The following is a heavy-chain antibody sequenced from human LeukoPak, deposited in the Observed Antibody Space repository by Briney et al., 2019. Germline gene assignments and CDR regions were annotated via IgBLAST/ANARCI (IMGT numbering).Heavy chain of an antibody. D-gene: IGHD3-10*01. V-gene: IGHV4-34*01. CDR1: GGSFNDYY. Sequence: SETLSLTCAVYGGSFNDYYWNWIRQPPGKGLEWIGEINLRGSTTYNPSLKNRLTISVDTSKNQFSLKLSSVTAADTAVYYCARTRYYYGSRSYGAPYYFDYWGQGTLVTVSS. CDR3: ARTRYYYGSRSYGAPYYFDY. CDR2: INLRGST. J-gene: IGHJ4*02.